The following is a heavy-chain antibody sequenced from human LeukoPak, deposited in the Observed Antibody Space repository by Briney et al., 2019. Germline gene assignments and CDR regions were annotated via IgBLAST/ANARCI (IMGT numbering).Heavy chain of an antibody. D-gene: IGHD3-16*01. CDR1: RFTFSDYY. V-gene: IGHV3-11*01. CDR3: ARDLRLFPS. J-gene: IGHJ5*02. Sequence: GGSLRLSCGASRFTFSDYYMTWIRQAPGKGLEWVDYIGKNGYHIYYADSVKGRFTISRDNAKNSLYLQMNSLRAEDTATYFCARDLRLFPSWGQGTLVTVSS. CDR2: IGKNGYHI.